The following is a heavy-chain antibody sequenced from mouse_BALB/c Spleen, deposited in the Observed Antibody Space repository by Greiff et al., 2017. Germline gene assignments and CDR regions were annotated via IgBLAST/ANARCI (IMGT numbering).Heavy chain of an antibody. J-gene: IGHJ4*01. CDR1: GFTFSSFG. D-gene: IGHD2-4*01. V-gene: IGHV5-17*02. Sequence: EVQLVESGGGLVQPGGSRKLSCAASGFTFSSFGMHWVRQAPEKGLEWVAYISSGSSTIYYADTVKGRFTISRDNPKNTLFLQMTSLRSEDTAMYYCARSGYDYDWGYAMDYWGQGTSVTVSS. CDR3: ARSGYDYDWGYAMDY. CDR2: ISSGSSTI.